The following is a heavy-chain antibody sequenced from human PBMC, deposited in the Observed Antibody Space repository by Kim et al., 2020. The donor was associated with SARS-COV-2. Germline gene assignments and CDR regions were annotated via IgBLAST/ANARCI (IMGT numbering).Heavy chain of an antibody. D-gene: IGHD3-10*01. V-gene: IGHV4-61*02. Sequence: SETLSLTCTVSGGSISSGSYYWSWIRQPAGKGLEWIGRIYTSGSTNYNPSLKSRVTISVDTSKNQFSLKLSSVTAADTAVYYCAREVGRSYGSGNENWFDPWGQGTLVTVSS. J-gene: IGHJ5*02. CDR3: AREVGRSYGSGNENWFDP. CDR2: IYTSGST. CDR1: GGSISSGSYY.